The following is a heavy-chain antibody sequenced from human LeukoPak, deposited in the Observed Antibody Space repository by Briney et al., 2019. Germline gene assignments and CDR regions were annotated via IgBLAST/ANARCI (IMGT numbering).Heavy chain of an antibody. J-gene: IGHJ4*02. CDR1: GFTFDDYG. V-gene: IGHV3-23*01. CDR2: ISGSGTTT. Sequence: GGSLRLSCAASGFTFDDYGMSWVRQAPGKGLEWVSVISGSGTTTDYADSVRGRLTISRDNSKNTLYLQMNSLRAEDTAVYYCAKSVRPVVAAAYFDYWGQGTLVTVSS. D-gene: IGHD2-15*01. CDR3: AKSVRPVVAAAYFDY.